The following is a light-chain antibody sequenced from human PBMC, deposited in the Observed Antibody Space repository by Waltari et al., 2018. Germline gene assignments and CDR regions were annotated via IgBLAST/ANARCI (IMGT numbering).Light chain of an antibody. CDR3: QQRDQWPRT. V-gene: IGKV3-11*01. Sequence: EIVLTQSPATLSLSPGERATLSCRASQNIRIYLGWYQQKPGQAPRLLIQDASNRAPGIPGRCNGSGSGTDFTLTISSLEFEDSAVYYCQQRDQWPRTFGRGTKVEIK. CDR2: DAS. J-gene: IGKJ1*01. CDR1: QNIRIY.